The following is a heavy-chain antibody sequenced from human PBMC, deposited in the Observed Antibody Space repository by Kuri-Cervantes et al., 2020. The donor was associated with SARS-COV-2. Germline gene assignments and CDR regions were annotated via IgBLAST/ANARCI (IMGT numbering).Heavy chain of an antibody. CDR2: VRGKANNYAT. Sequence: GGSLRLSCEVSGFLFSASAIHWVRQASGKGLEWVGRVRGKANNYATAYAASVKGRFTISRDDSKNMAYLQMNSLKTEDTAVYYCARDGPTVTTWFNYYMDVWGKGTTVTVSS. CDR3: ARDGPTVTTWFNYYMDV. V-gene: IGHV3-73*01. D-gene: IGHD4-11*01. CDR1: GFLFSASA. J-gene: IGHJ6*03.